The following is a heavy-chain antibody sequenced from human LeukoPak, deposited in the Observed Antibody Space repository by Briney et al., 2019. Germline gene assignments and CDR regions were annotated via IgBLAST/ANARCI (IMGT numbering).Heavy chain of an antibody. CDR2: IYTSGST. V-gene: IGHV4-61*02. CDR1: GGSISSGSYY. CDR3: ARLPRSVVGAFDI. J-gene: IGHJ3*02. Sequence: PSQTLSLTCTVSGGSISSGSYYWSWIRQPAGKGLEWIGRIYTSGSTNYNPSLKSRVTISVDTSKNQFSLKLSSVTAADTAVYYCARLPRSVVGAFDIWGQGTMVTVSS. D-gene: IGHD1-26*01.